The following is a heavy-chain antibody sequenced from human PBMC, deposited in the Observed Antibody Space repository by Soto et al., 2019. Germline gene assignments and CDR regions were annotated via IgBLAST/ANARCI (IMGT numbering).Heavy chain of an antibody. D-gene: IGHD6-19*01. V-gene: IGHV3-48*01. CDR2: ISSSSSTI. J-gene: IGHJ4*02. CDR1: GLIVRNYS. CDR3: ARARYSSGWYGDY. Sequence: PGESLKISCAASGLIVRNYSMIWVRQAPGKGLEWVSYISSSSSTIYYTDSVKGRFTISRDNAKKSLYLQMNSLRADDTAVYYCARARYSSGWYGDYWGQG.